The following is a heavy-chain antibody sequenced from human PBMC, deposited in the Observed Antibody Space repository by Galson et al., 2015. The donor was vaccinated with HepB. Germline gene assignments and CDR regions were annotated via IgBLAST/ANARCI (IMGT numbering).Heavy chain of an antibody. CDR1: GYTFPSYG. D-gene: IGHD6-19*01. Sequence: SVKVSCKASGYTFPSYGISWVRQAPRQGLEWMGWISAYNGNTNYVQKFQGRVTMTTDTSTSAAYMELRSLTSDDTAVYYCARDKGAVAGHIGYWGQGTLVTVSS. CDR3: ARDKGAVAGHIGY. CDR2: ISAYNGNT. V-gene: IGHV1-18*04. J-gene: IGHJ4*02.